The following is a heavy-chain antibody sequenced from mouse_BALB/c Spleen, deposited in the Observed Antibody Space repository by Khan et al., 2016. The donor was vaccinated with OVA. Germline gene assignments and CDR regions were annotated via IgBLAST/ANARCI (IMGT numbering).Heavy chain of an antibody. CDR2: INTYTGEP. J-gene: IGHJ1*01. CDR3: ARETSYWYFDV. Sequence: QIQLVQSGPELKKPGETVKISCKASGYTFTNYRMNWMKQAPGKGLKWMGWINTYTGEPTYADDFKGRFAFSLETSASTAYLQINSLKIEDMATYCCARETSYWYFDVWGAGTTVTVSS. D-gene: IGHD1-3*01. CDR1: GYTFTNYR. V-gene: IGHV9-1*02.